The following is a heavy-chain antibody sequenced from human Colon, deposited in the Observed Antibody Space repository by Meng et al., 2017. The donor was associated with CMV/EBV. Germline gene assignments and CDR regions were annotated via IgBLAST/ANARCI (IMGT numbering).Heavy chain of an antibody. Sequence: ASVKVSCKASGYTFNIYHIHWVRQAPGQGLEWMGWINPESGATRYAQKFQGRISLTRDTSINTVYMDLGELRSDDTAVYYCARGRIIVGATDRFDYWGQGTLVTVSS. CDR2: INPESGAT. V-gene: IGHV1-2*02. J-gene: IGHJ4*02. CDR1: GYTFNIYH. CDR3: ARGRIIVGATDRFDY. D-gene: IGHD1-26*01.